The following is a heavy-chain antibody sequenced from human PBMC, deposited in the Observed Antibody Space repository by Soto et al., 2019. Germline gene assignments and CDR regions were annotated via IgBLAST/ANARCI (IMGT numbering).Heavy chain of an antibody. J-gene: IGHJ4*02. CDR3: ARDRQWLSHLDY. D-gene: IGHD6-19*01. Sequence: ASVKVSCKASGYTFTSYAMHWVRQAPGQRLEWMGWINAGNGNTKYSQKFQGRVTITRDTSASTAYMELSSLRSEDTAVYYCARDRQWLSHLDYWGQGTLVNVSS. CDR1: GYTFTSYA. CDR2: INAGNGNT. V-gene: IGHV1-3*01.